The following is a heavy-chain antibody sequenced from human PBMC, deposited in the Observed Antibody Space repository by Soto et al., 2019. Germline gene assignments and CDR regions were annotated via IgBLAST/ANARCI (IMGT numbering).Heavy chain of an antibody. Sequence: GGSLSLSCAASGFPFRSYSMNWVRQAPGKGLEWVSSISSSSSYIYYADSVKGRFTISRDNAKNSLYLQMNSLRAEDTAVYYCARDQAASIAARYYYYGMDVWGQGTTVTVSS. CDR1: GFPFRSYS. V-gene: IGHV3-21*01. D-gene: IGHD6-6*01. J-gene: IGHJ6*02. CDR2: ISSSSSYI. CDR3: ARDQAASIAARYYYYGMDV.